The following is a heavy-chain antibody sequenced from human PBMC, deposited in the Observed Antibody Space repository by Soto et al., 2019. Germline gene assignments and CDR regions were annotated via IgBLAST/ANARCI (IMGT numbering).Heavy chain of an antibody. Sequence: QVQLVESGGGVVQPGRFLRLSCAASGFTFSSYGMHWVRQAPGKGLEWVAVISYDGSNKYYADSVKGRFTISRDNSKNTLYLQMNSLRAEDTAVYYCAKDRGVRGVAVDYWGQGTLVTVSS. V-gene: IGHV3-30*18. CDR2: ISYDGSNK. D-gene: IGHD3-10*01. J-gene: IGHJ4*02. CDR1: GFTFSSYG. CDR3: AKDRGVRGVAVDY.